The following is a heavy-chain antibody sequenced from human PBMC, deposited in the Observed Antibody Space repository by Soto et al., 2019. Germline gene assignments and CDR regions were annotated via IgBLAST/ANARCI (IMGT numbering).Heavy chain of an antibody. CDR1: GYIFTNFG. Sequence: QVQLKQSGPEVRKPGASVRVSCKASGYIFTNFGISWVRQAPGQGLEWMGWISGYNDNTHYAQKLQGRVSMTTDTSTGTDYMALRSLRSDDTAIYYCVRDSSSWFYYYYGMDVWGQGTTVTVSS. CDR2: ISGYNDNT. D-gene: IGHD6-13*01. J-gene: IGHJ6*02. V-gene: IGHV1-18*01. CDR3: VRDSSSWFYYYYGMDV.